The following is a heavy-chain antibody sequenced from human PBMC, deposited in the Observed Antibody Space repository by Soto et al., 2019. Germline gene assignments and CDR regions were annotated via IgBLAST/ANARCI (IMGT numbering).Heavy chain of an antibody. Sequence: GGSLRLSCAASGFTFSRYGMHWVRQAPGMGLEWVAVISYDGSNKYYADSDSVKGRFTISRDNSKNTLYLQMNSLRAEDTAVYCCARDRINAQYYYDSSGRYSQHWGQGT. J-gene: IGHJ1*01. CDR2: ISYDGSNK. CDR3: ARDRINAQYYYDSSGRYSQH. CDR1: GFTFSRYG. D-gene: IGHD3-22*01. V-gene: IGHV3-30*03.